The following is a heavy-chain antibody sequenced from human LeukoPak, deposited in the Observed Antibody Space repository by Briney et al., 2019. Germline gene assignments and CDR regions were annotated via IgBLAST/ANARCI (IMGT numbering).Heavy chain of an antibody. D-gene: IGHD2-15*01. J-gene: IGHJ4*02. V-gene: IGHV3-23*01. CDR3: AKGRGYCTGGSCYSDY. Sequence: GGSLRLSCTASGFTFSNYAMSWVRQAPGKGLEWVSTISGSDGSTYYADSVKGRFTISRDNSKNTLYLQMNSLRVEHTAIYYCAKGRGYCTGGSCYSDYWGQGTLVTVSS. CDR1: GFTFSNYA. CDR2: ISGSDGST.